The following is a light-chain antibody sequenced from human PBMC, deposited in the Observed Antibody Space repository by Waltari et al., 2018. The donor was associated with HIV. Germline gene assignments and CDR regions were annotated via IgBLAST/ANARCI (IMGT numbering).Light chain of an antibody. V-gene: IGKV3-20*01. CDR1: QSVINNF. CDR3: QRYDTSPLT. CDR2: GTS. Sequence: EIVLTQSPGTLSLSPGVRATLSCRASQSVINNFLAWYQQRPGQAPRLLIYGTSSRATGIPDRFSGSGSGTDFTLTISRLEPEDFAVYYCQRYDTSPLTFGGGTKVEIK. J-gene: IGKJ4*01.